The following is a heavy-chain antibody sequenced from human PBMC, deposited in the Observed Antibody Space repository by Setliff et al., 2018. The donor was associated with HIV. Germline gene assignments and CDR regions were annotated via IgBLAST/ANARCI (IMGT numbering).Heavy chain of an antibody. CDR2: IHHSGTT. Sequence: SETLSLTCAVSGYSISSGYYWAWIRQSPGKGLDWIGSIHHSGTTYYNPSIKSRVTISVDTTTNQVSLQVNSVTAVDTAVYYCARVPHRVVGTTTLLYHFDYWGLGTLVTVSS. V-gene: IGHV4-38-2*01. D-gene: IGHD1-26*01. CDR1: GYSISSGYY. J-gene: IGHJ4*02. CDR3: ARVPHRVVGTTTLLYHFDY.